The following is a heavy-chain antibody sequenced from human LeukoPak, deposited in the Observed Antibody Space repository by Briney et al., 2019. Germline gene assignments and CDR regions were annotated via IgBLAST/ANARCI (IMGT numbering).Heavy chain of an antibody. V-gene: IGHV4-59*01. CDR3: ARGVDYGEDY. CDR2: IYYSGST. Sequence: KPSETLSLTCTVSGGSISSYYWSWIRQPPGKGLEWIGYIYYSGSTNYNPSLRSRVTISVDTSKNQFSLKLSSVTAADTAVYYCARGVDYGEDYWGQGTLVTVSS. CDR1: GGSISSYY. J-gene: IGHJ4*02. D-gene: IGHD4/OR15-4a*01.